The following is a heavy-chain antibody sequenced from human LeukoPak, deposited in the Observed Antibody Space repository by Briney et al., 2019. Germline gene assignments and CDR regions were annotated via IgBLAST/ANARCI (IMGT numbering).Heavy chain of an antibody. J-gene: IGHJ4*02. CDR3: TTPSTWAAFDY. CDR2: IKRKTDGGTT. CDR1: GFTFSDAW. V-gene: IGHV3-15*01. D-gene: IGHD6-13*01. Sequence: GGSLRLSCAASGFTFSDAWMTWVRQAPGKGLEWVGRIKRKTDGGTTDYAAPVKGRFTISRDGSKHTLYLQMNSLKTEDTAVYYCTTPSTWAAFDYWGQGTLVTVSA.